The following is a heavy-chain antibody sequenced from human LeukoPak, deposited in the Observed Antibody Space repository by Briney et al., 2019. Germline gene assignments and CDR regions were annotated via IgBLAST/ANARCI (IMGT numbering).Heavy chain of an antibody. D-gene: IGHD4-17*01. CDR2: IYHSGST. Sequence: PSDTLSLTCTVSGYSISSGYFWGWIRQPPGKGLEWIGSIYHSGSTYYNPSLKSRVTISVDTSKNQFSLKLSSVTAADTAVYYCARAGYGDSDFDYWGQGTLVTVSS. J-gene: IGHJ4*02. CDR1: GYSISSGYF. V-gene: IGHV4-38-2*02. CDR3: ARAGYGDSDFDY.